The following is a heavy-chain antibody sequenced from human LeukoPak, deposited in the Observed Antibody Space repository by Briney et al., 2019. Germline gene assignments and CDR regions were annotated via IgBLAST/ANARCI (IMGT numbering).Heavy chain of an antibody. CDR3: ARDGVLIAAAEGYFDY. D-gene: IGHD6-13*01. Sequence: SETLSLTCTVSGGSFSSYYWSWIRQPPGKGLEWIGYIYYSGSTNYNPSLKSRVTISVDTSKNQFSLKLSSVTAADTAVYYCARDGVLIAAAEGYFDYWGQGTLVTVSS. J-gene: IGHJ4*02. V-gene: IGHV4-59*01. CDR1: GGSFSSYY. CDR2: IYYSGST.